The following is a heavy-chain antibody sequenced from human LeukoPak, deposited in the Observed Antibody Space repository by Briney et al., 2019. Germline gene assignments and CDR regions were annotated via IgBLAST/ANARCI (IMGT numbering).Heavy chain of an antibody. V-gene: IGHV4-39*01. J-gene: IGHJ4*02. CDR2: IYYSGST. Sequence: SETLSLTCTVSGGSISSSSYYWGWIRQPPGKGLEWIGSIYYSGSTYYNPSLKSRVTISVDTSKNQFSLKLSSVTAADTAVYYCARVGVTTTPYYFDYWGQGTLVTVSS. D-gene: IGHD4-11*01. CDR1: GGSISSSSYY. CDR3: ARVGVTTTPYYFDY.